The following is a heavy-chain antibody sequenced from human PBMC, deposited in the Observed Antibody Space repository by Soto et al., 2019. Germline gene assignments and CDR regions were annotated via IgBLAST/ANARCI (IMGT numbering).Heavy chain of an antibody. Sequence: SETLSLTCTVSGGSISSYYWSWIRQPPGKGLEWIGYIYYSGSTNYNPPLKSRVTISVDTSKNQFSLKLSSVTAADTAVYYCARERIAAAGGFDYWGQGTLVTVSS. CDR1: GGSISSYY. D-gene: IGHD6-13*01. CDR2: IYYSGST. J-gene: IGHJ4*02. CDR3: ARERIAAAGGFDY. V-gene: IGHV4-59*01.